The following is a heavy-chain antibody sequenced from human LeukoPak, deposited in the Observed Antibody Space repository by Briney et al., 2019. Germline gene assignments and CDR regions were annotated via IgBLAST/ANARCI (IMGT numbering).Heavy chain of an antibody. V-gene: IGHV4-59*01. Sequence: SETLSLTCTVSDGSISTYYWSWIRQPPGKGLEWIAYIYYSGTTIYNPSLKGRVTMSVDSSKNQFSLRLSSVTAADTAVYYCAGRSVPFYYFDYWGQGTLVTVST. J-gene: IGHJ4*02. CDR1: DGSISTYY. CDR3: AGRSVPFYYFDY. CDR2: IYYSGTT. D-gene: IGHD4-17*01.